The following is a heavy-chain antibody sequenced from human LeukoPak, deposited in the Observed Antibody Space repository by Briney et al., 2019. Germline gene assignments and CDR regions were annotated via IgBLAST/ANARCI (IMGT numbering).Heavy chain of an antibody. D-gene: IGHD3-9*01. V-gene: IGHV1-2*02. CDR2: INPKSGGT. Sequence: GGSVKVSCKASGYTFSGYYMHWVRQAPGQGLEWMGWINPKSGGTNEAQKFHDRVTMTRDTSIRTAYMEVSRLRSDDTAVYYCARSPDILTGENFDYWGQGTLVTVSS. CDR1: GYTFSGYY. J-gene: IGHJ4*02. CDR3: ARSPDILTGENFDY.